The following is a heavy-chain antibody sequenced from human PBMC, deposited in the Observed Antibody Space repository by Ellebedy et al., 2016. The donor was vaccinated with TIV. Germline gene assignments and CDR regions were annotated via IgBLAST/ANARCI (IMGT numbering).Heavy chain of an antibody. CDR1: GYSFTSYW. CDR3: ARRTQQLVLSEFDP. D-gene: IGHD6-13*01. V-gene: IGHV5-51*01. Sequence: GGSLRLSCKGSGYSFTSYWIGWVRQMPGKGLEWMGIIYPGDSDTRYSPSFQGQVTISADKSISTAYLQWSSLKASDTAMYYCARRTQQLVLSEFDPWGQGTLVTVSS. J-gene: IGHJ5*02. CDR2: IYPGDSDT.